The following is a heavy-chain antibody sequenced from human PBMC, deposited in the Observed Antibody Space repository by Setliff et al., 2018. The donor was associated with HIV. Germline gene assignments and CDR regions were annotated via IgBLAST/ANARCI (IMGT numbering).Heavy chain of an antibody. CDR3: ARGGGPDTNFDS. Sequence: SETLSLTCAVSGDSIASRNYHWDWVRQPPGKGLEWIGSLFYTGSTSCNPSLMGRVTISIDTSKNQFSLNLSSVAAADTAVYYCARGGGPDTNFDSWGRGTLVTVSS. CDR1: GDSIASRNYH. CDR2: LFYTGST. V-gene: IGHV4-39*07. J-gene: IGHJ4*02.